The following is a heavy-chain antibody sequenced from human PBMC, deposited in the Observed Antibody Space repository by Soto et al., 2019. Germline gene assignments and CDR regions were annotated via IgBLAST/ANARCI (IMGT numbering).Heavy chain of an antibody. CDR2: ISGSGGST. D-gene: IGHD2-15*01. V-gene: IGHV3-23*01. Sequence: LSLSCAASGFTFSSYAMSWVRQAPGKGLEWVSAISGSGGSTYYAGSVKGRFTISRDNSKNTLYLQMNSLRAEDTAVYYCAKSPVVVVADRFDYWGQGTLVTVSS. J-gene: IGHJ4*02. CDR3: AKSPVVVVADRFDY. CDR1: GFTFSSYA.